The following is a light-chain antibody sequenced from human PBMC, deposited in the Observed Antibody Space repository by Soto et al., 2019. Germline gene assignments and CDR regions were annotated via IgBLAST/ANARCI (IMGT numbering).Light chain of an antibody. CDR3: LQHDTCPLT. CDR2: VVS. Sequence: DIQMTQSPSSLYASVGDRVTITCRASQGIRNDLLGWYQQKPGKAPKCLIYVVSSWQSGVPSRFSGSGSGTEFTLTISSLQPEDFATYYCLQHDTCPLTFGQGTKVEIK. V-gene: IGKV1-17*01. J-gene: IGKJ1*01. CDR1: QGIRND.